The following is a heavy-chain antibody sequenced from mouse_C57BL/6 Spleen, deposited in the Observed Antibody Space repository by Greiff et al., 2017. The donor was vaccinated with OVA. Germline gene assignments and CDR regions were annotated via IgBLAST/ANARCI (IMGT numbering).Heavy chain of an antibody. Sequence: DVMLVEPGGGLVKPGGSLKLSCAASGFTFSDYGMHWVRQAPEKGLEWVAYISSGSSTIYYADTVKGRFTISRDNAKNTLFLHMTSLRSEDTAMYYCARDGNYWYFDVWGTGTTVTVSS. CDR3: ARDGNYWYFDV. CDR1: GFTFSDYG. D-gene: IGHD2-1*01. V-gene: IGHV5-17*01. J-gene: IGHJ1*03. CDR2: ISSGSSTI.